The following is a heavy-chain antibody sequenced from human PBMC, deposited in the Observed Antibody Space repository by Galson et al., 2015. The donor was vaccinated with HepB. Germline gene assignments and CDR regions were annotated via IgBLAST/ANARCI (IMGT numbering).Heavy chain of an antibody. Sequence: SVKVSCKASGHTFTNFVINWVRQAPGQGLGWLGWISGHNNDTIYANKFQGRVTMAADTYTNTAYMDLRSLTSDDTAVYYCASGLESRNSAVDYWGQGTPVIVSS. CDR3: ASGLESRNSAVDY. D-gene: IGHD3/OR15-3a*01. J-gene: IGHJ4*02. V-gene: IGHV1-18*01. CDR1: GHTFTNFV. CDR2: ISGHNNDT.